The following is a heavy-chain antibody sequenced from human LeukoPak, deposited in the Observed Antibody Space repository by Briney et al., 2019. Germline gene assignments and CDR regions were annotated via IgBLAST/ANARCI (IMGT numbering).Heavy chain of an antibody. Sequence: SETLSLTCTVSGDSISGYYGSWVRQPPGKGLEWIGYIYYSGSTNYNPSLKSRLTISVDTSKNQFSLKLSSVTAADTAVYYCARPSCNSTSCWWYFDLWGRGPLVTVSS. CDR2: IYYSGST. D-gene: IGHD2-2*01. V-gene: IGHV4-59*08. J-gene: IGHJ2*01. CDR3: ARPSCNSTSCWWYFDL. CDR1: GDSISGYY.